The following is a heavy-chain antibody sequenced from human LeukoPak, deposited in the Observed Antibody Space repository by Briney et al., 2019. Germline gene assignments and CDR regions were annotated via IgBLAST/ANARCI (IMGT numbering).Heavy chain of an antibody. V-gene: IGHV3-74*01. D-gene: IGHD1-1*01. Sequence: GGSLRLSCAVSGFTFSSYWMHWVRQAPGKGLVWVSRIDRDGSRINYADSVKGRFTISRDNGKDSLYLQMNSLRAEDTAVYYCARALTTLTYEGYWGQGTLVTVSS. CDR3: ARALTTLTYEGY. CDR2: IDRDGSRI. J-gene: IGHJ4*02. CDR1: GFTFSSYW.